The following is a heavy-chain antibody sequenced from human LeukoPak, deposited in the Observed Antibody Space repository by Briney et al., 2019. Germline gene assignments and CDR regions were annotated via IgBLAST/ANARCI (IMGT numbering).Heavy chain of an antibody. CDR2: VHYSGST. D-gene: IGHD1-26*01. J-gene: IGHJ4*02. V-gene: IGHV4-59*01. Sequence: PSETLSLTCSVSGGSISTTYWSWIRQPPGQGLEWIWYVHYSGSTNYNPSLNSRVTISVDTSKNQFSLTLSSVTAADTAVYYCARGGNSGSYFLLDWGQGTLVTVTS. CDR1: GGSISTTY. CDR3: ARGGNSGSYFLLD.